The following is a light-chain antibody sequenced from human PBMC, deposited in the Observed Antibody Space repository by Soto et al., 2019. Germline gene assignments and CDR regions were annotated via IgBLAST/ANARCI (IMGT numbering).Light chain of an antibody. Sequence: AIRMTQSPSSLSASTGDRVIITCRASQAISSYLAWYQQKPGKAPKLLIYAASTLQSGVPSRFSGSGSGTDFTLTISCLQSEDFATYYCQQYYSYPLTFGGGTKVEIK. CDR3: QQYYSYPLT. CDR2: AAS. J-gene: IGKJ4*01. CDR1: QAISSY. V-gene: IGKV1-8*01.